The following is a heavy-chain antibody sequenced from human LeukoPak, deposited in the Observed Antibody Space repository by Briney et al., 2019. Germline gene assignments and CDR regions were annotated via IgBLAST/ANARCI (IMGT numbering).Heavy chain of an antibody. CDR3: ARVGYDILTGYYTIDY. CDR1: GGSISSYY. CDR2: IYHSGST. J-gene: IGHJ4*02. Sequence: SETLSLTCAVSGGSISSYYRTWIRQPPGKGLEWIGYIYHSGSTNYNPSLKSRVSISEDTSNNQFSLKLSSVTAADTAVYYCARVGYDILTGYYTIDYWGQGTLVTVSS. D-gene: IGHD3-9*01. V-gene: IGHV4-59*01.